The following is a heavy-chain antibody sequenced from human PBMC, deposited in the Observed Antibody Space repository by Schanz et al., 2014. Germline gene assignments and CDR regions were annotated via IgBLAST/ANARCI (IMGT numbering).Heavy chain of an antibody. V-gene: IGHV3-23*01. CDR2: ISDNGIST. CDR3: AKDLYNNGIFDS. J-gene: IGHJ5*01. CDR1: GFTFSSYA. D-gene: IGHD2-8*01. Sequence: EVHLLESGGGLVQPGGSLRLSCVASGFTFSSYAMSWVRQAPGKGLEWVSGISDNGISTYYADSVKGRFTISRDNSNNTVFLQMNSLRADDTAVYYCAKDLYNNGIFDSWGQGTLVTVSS.